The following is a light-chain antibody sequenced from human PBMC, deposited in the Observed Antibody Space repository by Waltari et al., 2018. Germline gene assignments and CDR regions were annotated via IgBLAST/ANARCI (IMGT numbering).Light chain of an antibody. Sequence: QSALTQAASVSGSPGQSITISCTGTSSDVGAYNYVSWYQQHPGKAPKLMIYDVSNRPSGVSNRFSGYKSGNTASLTISGLQAEDEADYYCSSFTSSSTVLFGGGTRLSVL. CDR1: SSDVGAYNY. CDR2: DVS. J-gene: IGLJ2*01. CDR3: SSFTSSSTVL. V-gene: IGLV2-14*03.